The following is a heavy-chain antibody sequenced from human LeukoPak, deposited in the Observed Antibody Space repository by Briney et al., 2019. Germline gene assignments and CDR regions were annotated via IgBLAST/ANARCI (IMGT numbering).Heavy chain of an antibody. J-gene: IGHJ4*02. CDR2: IYYSGST. Sequence: SETLSLTCTVSGGSISSYDWSWIRQPPGKGLEWIGYIYYSGSTNYNPSLKSRVTISVDTSKNQFSLKLSSVTAADTAVYYCARGLGGNYYDSSGFDYWGQGTLVTVSS. V-gene: IGHV4-59*01. CDR1: GGSISSYD. D-gene: IGHD3-22*01. CDR3: ARGLGGNYYDSSGFDY.